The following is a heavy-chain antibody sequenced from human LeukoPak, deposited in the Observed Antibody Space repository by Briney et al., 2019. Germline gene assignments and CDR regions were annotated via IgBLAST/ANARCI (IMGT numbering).Heavy chain of an antibody. J-gene: IGHJ5*02. D-gene: IGHD3-10*01. CDR1: GGSLSSYY. CDR2: IYYSGST. V-gene: IGHV4-59*01. Sequence: PSETLSLTCTVSGGSLSSYYWNWIRQPPGEGLEWIGYIYYSGSTNYSPTLKSRVTMSLGTSKSQFSLKLNAVTAVDTAMYYCARGTPNYSASWSYVGWLDPWGQGTLVTVSS. CDR3: ARGTPNYSASWSYVGWLDP.